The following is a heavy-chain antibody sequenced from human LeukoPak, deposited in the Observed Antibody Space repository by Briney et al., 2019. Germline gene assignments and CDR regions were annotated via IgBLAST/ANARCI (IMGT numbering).Heavy chain of an antibody. J-gene: IGHJ4*02. CDR3: ARDRLIMVRGLPDY. Sequence: GGSLRLSCAVSGFTLSDYYMSWIRQAPGKGLEWVSEISSSRRYTNYADSVKGRFTISRDNAKNSLYLQMNSLRAEDTAVYYCARDRLIMVRGLPDYWGQGTLVTVSS. CDR2: ISSSRRYT. CDR1: GFTLSDYY. D-gene: IGHD3-10*01. V-gene: IGHV3-11*05.